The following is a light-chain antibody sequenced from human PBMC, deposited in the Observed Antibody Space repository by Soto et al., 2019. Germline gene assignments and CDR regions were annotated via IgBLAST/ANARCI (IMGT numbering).Light chain of an antibody. CDR1: SSDVGGYDY. J-gene: IGLJ2*01. V-gene: IGLV2-14*01. CDR3: SSYTTSSTRV. Sequence: QSALTQPASVSGSPGQSITISCTGTSSDVGGYDYVSWYQQHPGKAPKVMIYEVSNRPSGVSYRCSGSKSGNTASLTISGLQAEDEADYYCSSYTTSSTRVFGGGTKLTVL. CDR2: EVS.